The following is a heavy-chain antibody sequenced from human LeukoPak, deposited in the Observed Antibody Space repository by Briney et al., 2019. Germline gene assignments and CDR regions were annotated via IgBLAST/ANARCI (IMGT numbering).Heavy chain of an antibody. V-gene: IGHV3-21*01. D-gene: IGHD1-26*01. CDR3: ARDLTWDYGMDV. Sequence: GGSLRLSCAASGFTFSSYSMNWVRQAPGKGLEGVSSISSSSSYIYYADSVKGRFTISRGNAKNSLYLQMNSLRAEDTAVYYCARDLTWDYGMDVWGQGTTVTVSS. CDR1: GFTFSSYS. CDR2: ISSSSSYI. J-gene: IGHJ6*02.